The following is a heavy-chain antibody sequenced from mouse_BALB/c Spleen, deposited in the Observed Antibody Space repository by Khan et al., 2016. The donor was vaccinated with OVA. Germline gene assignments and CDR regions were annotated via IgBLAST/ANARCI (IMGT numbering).Heavy chain of an antibody. CDR2: IIPTNDYT. D-gene: IGHD2-14*01. CDR3: AREGGYYRAGGWFAY. J-gene: IGHJ3*01. V-gene: IGHV1-4*01. Sequence: QVQLKQSGAELARPGASVKMSCKASGYTFTTYTMHWVKQRPGQGLEWSGYIIPTNDYTNYNQKFKDRATLTADTSSSTSLMQLSSLTSEDSALYYCAREGGYYRAGGWFAYWGQGTLVTVSA. CDR1: GYTFTTYT.